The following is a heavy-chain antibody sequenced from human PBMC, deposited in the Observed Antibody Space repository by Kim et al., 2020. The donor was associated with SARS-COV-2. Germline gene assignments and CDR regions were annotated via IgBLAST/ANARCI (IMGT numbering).Heavy chain of an antibody. D-gene: IGHD6-19*01. Sequence: GGSLRLSCAASGFTFSSYAMSWVRQAPGKGLEWVSAISGSGGSTYYADSVKGRFTISRDNSENTLYLQMNSLRAEDTAVYYCVGINEVAVSGWHYYYGMDVWGQGTTVTVSS. V-gene: IGHV3-23*01. J-gene: IGHJ6*02. CDR3: VGINEVAVSGWHYYYGMDV. CDR1: GFTFSSYA. CDR2: ISGSGGST.